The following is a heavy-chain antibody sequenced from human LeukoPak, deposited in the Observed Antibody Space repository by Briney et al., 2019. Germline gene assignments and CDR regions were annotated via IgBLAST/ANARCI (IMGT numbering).Heavy chain of an antibody. V-gene: IGHV1-69*04. CDR2: IIPILGIA. Sequence: SVKVSCKASGGTFSSYAISWVRQAPGQGLEWMGRIIPILGIANYAQKLQGRVTMTTDTSTSTAYMELRSLRSDDTAVYYCARDRVSMTVLVMTPFDPWGQGTLVTVSS. CDR1: GGTFSSYA. D-gene: IGHD3-22*01. J-gene: IGHJ5*02. CDR3: ARDRVSMTVLVMTPFDP.